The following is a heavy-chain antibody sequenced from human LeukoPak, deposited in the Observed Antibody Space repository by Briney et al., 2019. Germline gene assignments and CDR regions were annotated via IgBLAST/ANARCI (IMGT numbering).Heavy chain of an antibody. J-gene: IGHJ4*02. D-gene: IGHD3-22*01. Sequence: GGSLRLSCAASGFTFSSYAMSWVRQAPGKGLEWVSVISGSGGSTSYADSVKGRFTISRDNSKNTLYLQMNSLRAEDTAVYYCAVHNSGFCYWGQGTQVTVSS. CDR2: ISGSGGST. V-gene: IGHV3-23*01. CDR3: AVHNSGFCY. CDR1: GFTFSSYA.